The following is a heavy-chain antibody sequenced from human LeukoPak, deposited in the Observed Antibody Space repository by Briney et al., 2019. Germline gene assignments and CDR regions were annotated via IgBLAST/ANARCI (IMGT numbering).Heavy chain of an antibody. CDR1: GFAFGSYW. D-gene: IGHD6-19*01. V-gene: IGHV3-7*01. Sequence: GGSLRLSXAASGFAFGSYWMTWVRQAPGKGLEWVANIKPDGSGKNYVDSVKGRFTISRDNAKNSLYLQMRGLRVEDTAVYYCSSQPAVLDLDCWGQGTLVTVSS. CDR3: SSQPAVLDLDC. CDR2: IKPDGSGK. J-gene: IGHJ4*02.